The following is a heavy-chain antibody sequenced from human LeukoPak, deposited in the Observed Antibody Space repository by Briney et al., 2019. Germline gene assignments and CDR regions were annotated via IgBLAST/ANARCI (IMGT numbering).Heavy chain of an antibody. CDR3: AKSDLPPNWFDP. CDR2: IYYSGST. Sequence: SETLSPPFTVSGGSISSYYWSWIRPPPGKGLGWIGYIYYSGSTNYNPSLKSRVTISVDTSKNQFSLKLSSVTAADTAVYYCAKSDLPPNWFDPWGQGTLVTVSS. J-gene: IGHJ5*02. V-gene: IGHV4-59*01. D-gene: IGHD2-21*01. CDR1: GGSISSYY.